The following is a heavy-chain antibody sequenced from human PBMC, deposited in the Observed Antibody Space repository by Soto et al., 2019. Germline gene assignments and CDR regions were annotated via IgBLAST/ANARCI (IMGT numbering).Heavy chain of an antibody. D-gene: IGHD5-18*01. V-gene: IGHV5-51*01. J-gene: IGHJ4*02. CDR3: ARRGGTDTAMTDLDY. CDR1: GYRLTNYW. Sequence: GECLNNSCRGSGYRLTNYWIGCVRQINGKGLEWMGIIYPGDSDTRYSPSFQGQVTISADKSISTAYLQWSSLKASDTAMYYCARRGGTDTAMTDLDYWGQGTLVTVSS. CDR2: IYPGDSDT.